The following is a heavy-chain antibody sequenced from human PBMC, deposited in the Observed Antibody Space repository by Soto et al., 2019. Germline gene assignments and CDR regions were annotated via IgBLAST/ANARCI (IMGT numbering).Heavy chain of an antibody. Sequence: QVQLQESGPGLVKPSGTLSLTCAVSGGSISSTNWWTWVRQSPGRGLEWIGEIYHSGTTNYSPSLKSRVNIALAMSTNHLSLTLISVTAADTAVYYCAFPATADFDYWGKGILVTVSS. J-gene: IGHJ4*02. CDR2: IYHSGTT. CDR3: AFPATADFDY. CDR1: GGSISSTNW. V-gene: IGHV4-4*02. D-gene: IGHD6-13*01.